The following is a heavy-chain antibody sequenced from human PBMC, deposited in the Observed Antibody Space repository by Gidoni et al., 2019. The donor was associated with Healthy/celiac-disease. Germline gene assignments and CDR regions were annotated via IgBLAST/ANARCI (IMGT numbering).Heavy chain of an antibody. V-gene: IGHV1-8*01. CDR1: GYTFTSYD. CDR2: MNPNSGNT. J-gene: IGHJ6*02. Sequence: QVQLVQSGAEVKKPGASVKVYCKASGYTFTSYDINWVRQATGQGLEWMGWMNPNSGNTGYAQKFQGRVTMTRNTSISTAYMELSSLRSEDTAVYYCARSQEGGYSSSWYNFMGYGMDVWGQGTTVTVSS. CDR3: ARSQEGGYSSSWYNFMGYGMDV. D-gene: IGHD6-13*01.